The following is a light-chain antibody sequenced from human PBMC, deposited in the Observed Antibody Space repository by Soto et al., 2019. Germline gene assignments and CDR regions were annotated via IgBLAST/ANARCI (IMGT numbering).Light chain of an antibody. CDR2: GAS. CDR1: QSVSSN. V-gene: IGKV3-15*01. CDR3: QQYNDWPQT. J-gene: IGKJ1*01. Sequence: EIVMTQSPVTLSVSPGERATLSCRASQSVSSNLAWYQQKPGQAPRLLIYGASTTATGMPARFSGSGSGTEFTLAISSLQSEDFAVYYCQQYNDWPQTFGQGTKVEIK.